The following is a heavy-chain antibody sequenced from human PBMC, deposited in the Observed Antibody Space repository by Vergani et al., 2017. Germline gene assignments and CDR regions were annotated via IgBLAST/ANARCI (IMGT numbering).Heavy chain of an antibody. CDR1: GGSFSGYY. D-gene: IGHD3-3*01. Sequence: QVQLQQWGAGLLKPSETLSLTCAVYGGSFSGYYWSWIRQPPGKGLEWIGEINHSGSTNYNPSLKSRVTISVDTSKNQFSRKLSSVTAADTAVYSCARGDYVYDFWSGWSRGWFDPWGQGTLVTVSS. CDR3: ARGDYVYDFWSGWSRGWFDP. V-gene: IGHV4-34*01. CDR2: INHSGST. J-gene: IGHJ5*02.